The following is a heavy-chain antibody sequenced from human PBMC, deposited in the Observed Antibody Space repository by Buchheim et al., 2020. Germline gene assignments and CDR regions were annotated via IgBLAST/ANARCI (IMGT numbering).Heavy chain of an antibody. CDR2: ISPTSVSV. CDR1: GFTFSGSV. J-gene: IGHJ6*02. CDR3: VKEGGSPGVGGMDV. D-gene: IGHD1-26*01. V-gene: IGHV3-23*01. Sequence: EVQLLESWGDLVQPGGSLRLYCVASGFTFSGSVISWVRQVPGEGLQWVSAISPTSVSVVYADSVKGRFTVSRDNSTNTLYLPMNSLRAEDTAVYYCVKEGGSPGVGGMDVWGQGTT.